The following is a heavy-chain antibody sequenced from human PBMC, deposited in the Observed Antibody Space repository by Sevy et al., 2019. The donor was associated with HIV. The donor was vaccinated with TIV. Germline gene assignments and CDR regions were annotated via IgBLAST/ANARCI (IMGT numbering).Heavy chain of an antibody. Sequence: ASVKVSCKASGGTFSSYAISWVRQAPGQGLEWMGGNIPIFGTANYAQKFQGRVTITADESTSTAYMELRSLRAEDTAVYYCARPKTAGGDAFDIWGQGTMVTVSS. D-gene: IGHD3-10*01. V-gene: IGHV1-69*13. CDR3: ARPKTAGGDAFDI. J-gene: IGHJ3*02. CDR2: NIPIFGTA. CDR1: GGTFSSYA.